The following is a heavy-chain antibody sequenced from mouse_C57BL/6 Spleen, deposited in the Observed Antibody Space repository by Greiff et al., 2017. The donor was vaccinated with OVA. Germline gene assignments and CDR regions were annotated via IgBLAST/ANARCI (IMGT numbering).Heavy chain of an antibody. J-gene: IGHJ1*03. CDR1: GYTFTSYW. CDR2: IYPGSGST. V-gene: IGHV1-55*01. D-gene: IGHD2-4*01. CDR3: AGGLRRDWYLDV. Sequence: QVQLQQPGAELVKPGASVKMSCKASGYTFTSYWITWVKQRPGQGLEWIGDIYPGSGSTNYNEKFKSKATLTVDTSSSTAYMQLSSLTSEDSAVYYCAGGLRRDWYLDVWGTGTTVTVSS.